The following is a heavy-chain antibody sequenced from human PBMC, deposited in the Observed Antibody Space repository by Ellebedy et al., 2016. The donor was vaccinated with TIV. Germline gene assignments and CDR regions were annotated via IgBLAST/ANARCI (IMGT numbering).Heavy chain of an antibody. Sequence: ASVKVSCXASGYIFTNYDINWVRQATGQGLEWMGWMNPNNGHTGYAQKFQGRVTMTRDTSTSTAYMELSSLISEDTAVYYCARNPSKTGDFDNWGQGTLVTVSS. CDR1: GYIFTNYD. D-gene: IGHD7-27*01. V-gene: IGHV1-8*01. J-gene: IGHJ4*02. CDR3: ARNPSKTGDFDN. CDR2: MNPNNGHT.